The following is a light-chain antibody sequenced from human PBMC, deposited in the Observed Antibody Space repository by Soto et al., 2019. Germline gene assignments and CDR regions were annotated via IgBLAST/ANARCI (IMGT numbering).Light chain of an antibody. Sequence: QSALTQPPSASGSPGQSVTISFTGTSSDVGSYNDVSWYQQHPGKAPKLMIYEVSKRPSGVPDRFSGSKSANTASLTVSGLQAEDEDDDYCSSYAGSNNYVFGTGTKLTVL. J-gene: IGLJ1*01. V-gene: IGLV2-8*01. CDR3: SSYAGSNNYV. CDR2: EVS. CDR1: SSDVGSYND.